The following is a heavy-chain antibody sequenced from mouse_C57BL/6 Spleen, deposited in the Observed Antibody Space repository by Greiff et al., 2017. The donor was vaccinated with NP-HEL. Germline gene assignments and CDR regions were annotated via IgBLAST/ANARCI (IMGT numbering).Heavy chain of an antibody. V-gene: IGHV5-17*01. CDR2: ISSGSSTI. J-gene: IGHJ3*01. D-gene: IGHD1-1*01. CDR1: GFTFSDYG. Sequence: DVKLVESGGGLVKPGGSLKLSCAASGFTFSDYGMHWVRQAPEKGLEWVAYISSGSSTIYYADTVKGRFTISRDNAKNTLFLQMTSLRSEDTAMYYCARPGVYYGSSPWFAYWGQGTLVTVSA. CDR3: ARPGVYYGSSPWFAY.